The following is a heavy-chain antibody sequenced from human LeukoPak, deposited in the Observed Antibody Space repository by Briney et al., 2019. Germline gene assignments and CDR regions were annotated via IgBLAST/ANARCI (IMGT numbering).Heavy chain of an antibody. CDR3: ARGLPPWYSSRAGFDP. J-gene: IGHJ5*02. CDR2: ITPNSGTT. V-gene: IGHV1-8*01. Sequence: ASLKVSCKASGYTFTTYDINCVRQATGQRLEWMGWITPNSGTTGYAQKFQGRVTMTRNTSISTAYMELSSLRSEDTAVYYCARGLPPWYSSRAGFDPWGQGTLVTVSP. CDR1: GYTFTTYD. D-gene: IGHD6-13*01.